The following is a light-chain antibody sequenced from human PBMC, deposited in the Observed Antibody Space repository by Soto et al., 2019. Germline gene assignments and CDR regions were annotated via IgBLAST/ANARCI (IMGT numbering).Light chain of an antibody. CDR2: DVF. J-gene: IGLJ1*01. CDR3: CSFTGSSFV. CDR1: SSDIGGYDY. V-gene: IGLV2-11*01. Sequence: QSALTQPRSVSGSHGQSVTISCAGTSSDIGGYDYVSWYQQHPDKVPKLLVYDVFMRPSGVPDRFSGSKSGNTASLTISGLQAEDDAGYYCCSFTGSSFVFGTGTKVTVL.